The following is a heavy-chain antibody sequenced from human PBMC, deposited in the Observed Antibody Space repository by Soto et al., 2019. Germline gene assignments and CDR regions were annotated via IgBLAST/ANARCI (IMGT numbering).Heavy chain of an antibody. D-gene: IGHD6-13*01. CDR3: ARDGSIAAAGIDY. CDR1: GGSISSGDYY. J-gene: IGHJ4*02. CDR2: IYYSGST. Sequence: QVQLQESGPGLVKPSQTLSLTCTVSGGSISSGDYYLSWIRQPPGKGLEWIGYIYYSGSTYYNPSLKSRVTIAVDTSKNQFSLKLSSVTAADTAVYYCARDGSIAAAGIDYWGQGTLVTVSS. V-gene: IGHV4-30-4*01.